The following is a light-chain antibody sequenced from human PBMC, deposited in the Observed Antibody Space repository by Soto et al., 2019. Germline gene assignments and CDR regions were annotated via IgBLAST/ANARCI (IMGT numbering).Light chain of an antibody. CDR3: QQYGGSTRT. CDR1: QSVSSN. J-gene: IGKJ1*01. V-gene: IGKV3-20*01. Sequence: EIVMTQSPATLSVSPGEGATLSCRASQSVSSNLTWYQQKPGQAPRLLIYGASTRATGVPDRITGSGSGTDFTLSISRLEPGDFAVYYCQQYGGSTRTFGQGTKVDI. CDR2: GAS.